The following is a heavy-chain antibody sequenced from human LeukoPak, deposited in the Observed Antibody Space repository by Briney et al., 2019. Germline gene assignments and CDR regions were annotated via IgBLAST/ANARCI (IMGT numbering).Heavy chain of an antibody. CDR3: ARHRPPLSSGYYRFGFDY. D-gene: IGHD3-22*01. Sequence: KTSETLSLTCTVSGGSISSSSYYWGWIRQPPGKGLEWIGSIYYSGSTYYSPSLKSRVTISVDTSKNQFSLKLSSVTAADTAVYYCARHRPPLSSGYYRFGFDYWGQGALVTVSS. J-gene: IGHJ4*02. CDR2: IYYSGST. V-gene: IGHV4-39*01. CDR1: GGSISSSSYY.